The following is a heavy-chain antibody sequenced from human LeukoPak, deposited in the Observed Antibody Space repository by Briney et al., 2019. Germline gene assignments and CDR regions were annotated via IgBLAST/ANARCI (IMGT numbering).Heavy chain of an antibody. CDR3: ARHGNYYDTSQSDP. J-gene: IGHJ5*02. CDR2: ITSSGAGT. V-gene: IGHV3-23*01. CDR1: GFTFNIYA. D-gene: IGHD3-22*01. Sequence: PGGSLRLSCAASGFTFNIYAMSWVRQAPGKGLEWVSSITSSGAGTFYADSVKDRFTISRDNSKNTLYLQMSRLRAEDTAVYYCARHGNYYDTSQSDPWGQGTLVTVSS.